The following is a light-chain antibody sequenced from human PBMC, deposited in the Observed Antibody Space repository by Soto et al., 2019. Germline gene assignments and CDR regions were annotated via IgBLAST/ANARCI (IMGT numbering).Light chain of an antibody. Sequence: QSALTQPASVSGSPGQSITISCTGTSSDVGGFDYVSWYQQHPGKAPKLMIFDVFNRPSGVSNRFSGSKSANTASLTISWVQADDEDADYCGSYTSGTMAVFGTGTKVTVL. CDR1: SSDVGGFDY. J-gene: IGLJ1*01. CDR2: DVF. V-gene: IGLV2-14*03. CDR3: GSYTSGTMAV.